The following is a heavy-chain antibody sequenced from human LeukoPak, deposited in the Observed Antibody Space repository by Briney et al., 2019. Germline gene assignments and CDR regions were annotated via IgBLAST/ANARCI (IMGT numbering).Heavy chain of an antibody. J-gene: IGHJ6*02. D-gene: IGHD3-9*01. V-gene: IGHV4-59*11. CDR3: ARDHWLFSSKTWYYYGMDV. CDR1: GGSLDGHY. CDR2: IDPSGSA. Sequence: PSETLSLTCAVYGGSLDGHYWSWIRQSPGKGLEWIGYIDPSGSASYNPSLKSRVTIFVDTSKNLFSLILTSVSASDTAIYYCARDHWLFSSKTWYYYGMDVWGQGTTVTVSS.